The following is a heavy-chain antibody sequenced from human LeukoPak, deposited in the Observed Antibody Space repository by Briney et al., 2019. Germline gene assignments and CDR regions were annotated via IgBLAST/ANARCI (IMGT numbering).Heavy chain of an antibody. CDR1: GYTFTSYG. J-gene: IGHJ6*02. V-gene: IGHV1-18*01. CDR3: ARDYYYGSGSPGEDV. Sequence: ASVKVSCKASGYTFTSYGISWVQQAPGQGLEWMGWISAYNGNTNYAQKLQGRVTMTTDTSTSTAYMELRSLRSDDTAVYYCARDYYYGSGSPGEDVWGQGTTVTVSS. D-gene: IGHD3-10*01. CDR2: ISAYNGNT.